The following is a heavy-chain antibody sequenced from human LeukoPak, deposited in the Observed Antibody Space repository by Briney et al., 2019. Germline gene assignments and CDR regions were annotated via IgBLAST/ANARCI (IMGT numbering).Heavy chain of an antibody. CDR2: IYTSGST. D-gene: IGHD2-2*01. V-gene: IGHV4-4*07. CDR3: AREFRAIVVVPAAIRPFDP. J-gene: IGHJ5*02. Sequence: PSETLSLTCTVSGGSISSYYWSWIRQPAGKGLEWIGRIYTSGSTNYNPSLKSRVTMSVDTSKNQFSLKLSSVTAADTAVYYCAREFRAIVVVPAAIRPFDPWGQGTLVTVSS. CDR1: GGSISSYY.